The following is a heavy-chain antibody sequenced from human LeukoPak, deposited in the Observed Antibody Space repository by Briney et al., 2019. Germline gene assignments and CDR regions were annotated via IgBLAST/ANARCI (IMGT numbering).Heavy chain of an antibody. CDR1: GGSISSGDYY. CDR2: IYYSGST. CDR3: AGRGLPVANIDF. V-gene: IGHV4-30-4*01. J-gene: IGHJ4*02. D-gene: IGHD2-2*01. Sequence: SETLSLTCTVSGGSISSGDYYWSWIRQPPGKGLEWIGYIYYSGSTYYNPSLKSRVTISVDTSKNQFSLKLSSVTAADTAVYYCAGRGLPVANIDFWGQGTLVTVSS.